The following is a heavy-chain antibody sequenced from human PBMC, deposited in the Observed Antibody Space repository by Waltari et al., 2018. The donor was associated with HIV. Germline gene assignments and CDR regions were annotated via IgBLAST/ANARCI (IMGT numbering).Heavy chain of an antibody. CDR1: GFTFNSYR. V-gene: IGHV3-21*01. Sequence: EVQLVESGGGPVKPGGSLRPSCRASGFTFNSYRLNWVRQAPGKGLEWISSISSSGTFTHYADSVKGRFTISRDNANKSVYLQMNSLRAEDTAVYYCARDSRDNSWSLNFFDPWGQGTLVTVSS. CDR2: ISSSGTFT. CDR3: ARDSRDNSWSLNFFDP. J-gene: IGHJ5*02. D-gene: IGHD6-13*01.